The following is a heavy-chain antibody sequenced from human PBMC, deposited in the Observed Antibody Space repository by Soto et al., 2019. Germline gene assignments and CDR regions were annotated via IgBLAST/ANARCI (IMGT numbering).Heavy chain of an antibody. V-gene: IGHV3-23*01. CDR2: ISGSGGST. J-gene: IGHJ4*02. D-gene: IGHD2-2*01. CDR1: GFTFSSYA. Sequence: GGSLRLSCAASGFTFSSYAMSWVRQAPGKGLEWVSAISGSGGSTYYADSVKGRFTISRDNSKNTLYLQMNSLRAEYTAVYYCAKDHDQGGYWSSTSCYAGTIFDYWGQGTLVTVSS. CDR3: AKDHDQGGYWSSTSCYAGTIFDY.